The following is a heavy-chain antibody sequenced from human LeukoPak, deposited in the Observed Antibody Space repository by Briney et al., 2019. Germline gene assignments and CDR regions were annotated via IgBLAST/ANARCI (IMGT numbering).Heavy chain of an antibody. J-gene: IGHJ3*02. CDR3: ARVVITTLGAFDI. CDR1: GYSFTSYW. D-gene: IGHD3-22*01. CDR2: IYPGDSDT. V-gene: IGHV5-51*01. Sequence: GESLQISCKGSGYSFTSYWIGWVRQMPGKGLEWMGIIYPGDSDTRYSPSFQGQVTISADKSISTAYLQWSSLKASDTAMYYCARVVITTLGAFDIWGQGTMVTVSS.